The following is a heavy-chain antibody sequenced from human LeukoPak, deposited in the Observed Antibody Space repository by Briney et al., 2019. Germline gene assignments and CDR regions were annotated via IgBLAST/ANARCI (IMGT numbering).Heavy chain of an antibody. J-gene: IGHJ4*02. CDR1: GFTFSDYY. V-gene: IGHV3-11*06. CDR3: ARVFSSGSPFDY. Sequence: GGSLRLSCAASGFTFSDYYMSWIRQAPGKGLEWVSSISSSSSYIYYADSVKGRFTISRDNAKNSLYLQMNSLRAEDTAVYYCARVFSSGSPFDYWGQGTLVTVSS. CDR2: ISSSSSYI. D-gene: IGHD6-19*01.